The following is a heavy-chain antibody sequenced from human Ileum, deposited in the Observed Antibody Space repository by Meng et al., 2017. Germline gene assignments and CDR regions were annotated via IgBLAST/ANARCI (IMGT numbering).Heavy chain of an antibody. V-gene: IGHV4-34*01. J-gene: IGHJ4*02. CDR2: INHSGST. CDR3: SRTSYYDNSGYYPG. D-gene: IGHD3-22*01. Sequence: VQLQQWGAGLLEPSETLSLTCAVYGGSFSGYYWSWIRQPPGKGLEWIGEINHSGSTNYNPSLKSRVTISVDTSKNQFSLKLSSVTAADTAVYYCSRTSYYDNSGYYPGWGQGTLVTVSS. CDR1: GGSFSGYY.